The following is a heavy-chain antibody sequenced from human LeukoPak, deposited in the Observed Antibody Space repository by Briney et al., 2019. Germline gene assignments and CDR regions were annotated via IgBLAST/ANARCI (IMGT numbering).Heavy chain of an antibody. CDR3: TREKNDFLTGLKYYYSYLDV. CDR1: EFTFINYS. V-gene: IGHV3-21*01. D-gene: IGHD3-9*01. CDR2: ITVSGNSI. J-gene: IGHJ6*03. Sequence: GGSLRLSCTASEFTFINYSISSVRHTPGTGLEWVSSITVSGNSIYYADSVKGRFTISRDNADNSLFLQMKSLRVEDTALYYCTREKNDFLTGLKYYYSYLDVWGRGTTVTVSS.